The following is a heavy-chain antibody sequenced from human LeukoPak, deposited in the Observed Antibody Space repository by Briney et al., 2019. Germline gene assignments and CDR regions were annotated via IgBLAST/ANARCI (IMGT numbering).Heavy chain of an antibody. CDR1: GFSPSTSGMC. D-gene: IGHD2-2*01. V-gene: IGHV2-70*11. J-gene: IGHJ4*02. Sequence: SGPTLVNPTQTLTLTCTFSGFSPSTSGMCVSWIRQPPGKALEWLARIDWDGDTYYSTSLKTRLTISRDTSKNQVVLTMTNMDPVDTATYYCTRSPFVVGWDYWGQGTLVTVSS. CDR3: TRSPFVVGWDY. CDR2: IDWDGDT.